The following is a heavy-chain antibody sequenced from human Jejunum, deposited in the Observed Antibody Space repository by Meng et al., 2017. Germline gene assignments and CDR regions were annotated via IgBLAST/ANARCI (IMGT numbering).Heavy chain of an antibody. D-gene: IGHD1-26*01. CDR2: IRQDGSDK. V-gene: IGHV3-7*01. J-gene: IGHJ4*02. Sequence: GGSLRLSCAASGFTFTNFYMSWVRQAPGKGLEWVANIRQDGSDKYYLDSVEGRFTISRDNAKNSLYLQMNSLRAEDAAAYYCARGRVRATYFDFWGQGTLVNVSS. CDR3: ARGRVRATYFDF. CDR1: GFTFTNFY.